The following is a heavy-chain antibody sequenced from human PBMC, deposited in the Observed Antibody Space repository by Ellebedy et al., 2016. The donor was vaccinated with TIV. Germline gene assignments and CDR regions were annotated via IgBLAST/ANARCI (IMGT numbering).Heavy chain of an antibody. Sequence: GGSLRLSCVGSGFSFRSYWMSWVRQAPGKGLEWVANINQGGSDKYYVDSVRGRFTIARDNAKNSLFLQMSSLRVEDTAVYYCATDGSYGDYRSPTHAFVMWGQGTMVAVSS. V-gene: IGHV3-7*01. D-gene: IGHD4-17*01. J-gene: IGHJ3*02. CDR2: INQGGSDK. CDR1: GFSFRSYW. CDR3: ATDGSYGDYRSPTHAFVM.